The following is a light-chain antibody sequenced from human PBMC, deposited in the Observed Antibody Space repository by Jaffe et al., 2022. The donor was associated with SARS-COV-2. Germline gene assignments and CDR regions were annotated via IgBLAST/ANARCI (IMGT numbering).Light chain of an antibody. CDR3: QSYDNSLGAWV. V-gene: IGLV1-40*01. CDR1: SSNIGAGYG. CDR2: GIS. J-gene: IGLJ3*02. Sequence: QSVLTQPPSVSGAPGQRIIISCTGSSSNIGAGYGAHWYRQLPGTAPKVLIYGISNRPSGVPDRYSGSKSGTSASLAITGLQADDEADYYCQSYDNSLGAWVFGGGTTLTVV.